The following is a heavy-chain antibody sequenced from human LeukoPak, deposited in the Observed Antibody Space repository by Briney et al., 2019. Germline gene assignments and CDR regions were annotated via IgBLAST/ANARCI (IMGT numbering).Heavy chain of an antibody. CDR1: GYTFTGYY. D-gene: IGHD6-19*01. CDR3: ARATHPSYCSGWWFDY. V-gene: IGHV1-2*02. J-gene: IGHJ4*02. CDR2: INPNSGGT. Sequence: ASVKVSCKASGYTFTGYYMHWVRQAPGQGLEWMGWINPNSGGTNYAQKFQGRVTMTRDTSISTAYMELSRLRSDDTAVYYCARATHPSYCSGWWFDYWGQGTLVTVSS.